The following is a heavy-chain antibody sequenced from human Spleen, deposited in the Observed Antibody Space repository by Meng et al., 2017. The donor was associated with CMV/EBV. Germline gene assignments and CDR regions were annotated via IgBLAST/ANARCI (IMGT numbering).Heavy chain of an antibody. Sequence: GSLRLSCTVSGGSISGSGYYWGWIRQPPGKGPEWIGSIYYSGSTYYNSSLKSRVTISVDTSKNQFSLKLSSVTAADTAVYYCARDEASGTSFSYWGQGTLVTVSS. CDR1: GGSISGSGYY. V-gene: IGHV4-39*07. D-gene: IGHD2-2*01. CDR3: ARDEASGTSFSY. J-gene: IGHJ4*02. CDR2: IYYSGST.